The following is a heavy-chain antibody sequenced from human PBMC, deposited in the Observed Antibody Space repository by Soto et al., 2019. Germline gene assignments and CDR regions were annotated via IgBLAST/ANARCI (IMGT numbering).Heavy chain of an antibody. D-gene: IGHD2-15*01. CDR2: VYYSGTT. J-gene: IGHJ4*02. Sequence: PSETLSLTGTVSNFSVLTSVYYWAWIRQPPGKGLEWVGTVYYSGTTYYNPSLESRVTISIDTSKNQFSLNLNSVTAADTSVYYCARNLNLAVVRDACFESWGQGTLVTVSS. CDR1: NFSVLTSVYY. V-gene: IGHV4-39*01. CDR3: ARNLNLAVVRDACFES.